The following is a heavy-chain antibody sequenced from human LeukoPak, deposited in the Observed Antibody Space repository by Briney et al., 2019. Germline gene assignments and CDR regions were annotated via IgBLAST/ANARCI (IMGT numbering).Heavy chain of an antibody. J-gene: IGHJ4*02. D-gene: IGHD6-13*01. V-gene: IGHV4-30-2*01. Sequence: SETLSLTCTVAGGSISSGGYYWSWIRQPPGKGLEWTGYIYHSGSTYYNPSLKSRVTISVDRSKNQFSLKLSSVTAADTAVYYCARGAPWVSSWYRGYFDYWGQGTLVTVSS. CDR1: GGSISSGGYY. CDR2: IYHSGST. CDR3: ARGAPWVSSWYRGYFDY.